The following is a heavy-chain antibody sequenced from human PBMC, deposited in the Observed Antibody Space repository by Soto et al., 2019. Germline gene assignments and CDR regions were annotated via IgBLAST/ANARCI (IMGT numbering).Heavy chain of an antibody. CDR2: IYHSGST. D-gene: IGHD3-22*01. CDR3: ASVGSDYDNSGDDLP. Sequence: SETLSLPCIVSGGSVSSSNWWGWVRQPPGKGLEWIWEIYHSGSTTYNPSLKSRATISVDKSENQFSLRLKSVTAADTAVYYCASVGSDYDNSGDDLPWGPGALVT. CDR1: GGSVSSSNW. V-gene: IGHV4-4*02. J-gene: IGHJ5*02.